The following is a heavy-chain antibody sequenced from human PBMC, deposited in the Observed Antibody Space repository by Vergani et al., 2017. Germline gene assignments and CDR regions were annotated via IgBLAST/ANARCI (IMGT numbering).Heavy chain of an antibody. CDR2: ISAYNGNT. CDR1: GYTFTSYG. Sequence: QVQLVQSGAEVKKPGASVKVSCKASGYTFTSYGISWVRQAPGQGLEWMGWISAYNGNTNYAQKLQGRVTMTTDTSKGTAYMAMRSLSSDDTAVYYCARVGGLGRIAAAGMDEGDYGMDVWGQGTTVTVSS. D-gene: IGHD6-13*01. V-gene: IGHV1-18*01. CDR3: ARVGGLGRIAAAGMDEGDYGMDV. J-gene: IGHJ6*02.